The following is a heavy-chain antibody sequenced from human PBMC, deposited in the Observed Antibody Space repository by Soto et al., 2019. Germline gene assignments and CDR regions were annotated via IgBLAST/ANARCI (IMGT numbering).Heavy chain of an antibody. V-gene: IGHV4-31*03. Sequence: SETLSLTCTVSGGSISSGGYYWSWIRQHPGKGLEWIGYIYYSGSTYYNPSLKSRVTISVDTSKNQFSLKLSSVTAADTAVYYCARDKHCSSTSCYTDYYYGMDVWGQGTTVTVSS. CDR1: GGSISSGGYY. J-gene: IGHJ6*02. D-gene: IGHD2-2*02. CDR3: ARDKHCSSTSCYTDYYYGMDV. CDR2: IYYSGST.